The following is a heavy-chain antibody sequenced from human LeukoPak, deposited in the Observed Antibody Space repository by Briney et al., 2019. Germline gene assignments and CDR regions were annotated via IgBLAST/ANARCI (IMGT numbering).Heavy chain of an antibody. Sequence: GGSLRLSCAASGFTFSSYWMHWVRQAPGKGLLWVSRINSDGSSTSYADSVKGRFTISRDNAKNTLYLQMNSLRAEDTAVYYCARRMAAAAAPYYFDYWGQGTLVTVSS. CDR1: GFTFSSYW. CDR2: INSDGSST. CDR3: ARRMAAAAAPYYFDY. J-gene: IGHJ4*02. V-gene: IGHV3-74*01. D-gene: IGHD6-13*01.